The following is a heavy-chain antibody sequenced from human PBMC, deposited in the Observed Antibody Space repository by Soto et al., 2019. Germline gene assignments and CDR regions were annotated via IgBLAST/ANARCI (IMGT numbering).Heavy chain of an antibody. Sequence: ASVKVSCKASGYTFTSYGISWVRQAPGQGLEWVGWINPNNGDTDYAQKFQGWVTMTRDTSISTAYMELRRLRPDDTAVYFCARAVVLGPAAMRYNWFDPWGQGTLVTVSS. CDR1: GYTFTSYG. V-gene: IGHV1-2*04. D-gene: IGHD2-2*01. CDR3: ARAVVLGPAAMRYNWFDP. J-gene: IGHJ5*02. CDR2: INPNNGDT.